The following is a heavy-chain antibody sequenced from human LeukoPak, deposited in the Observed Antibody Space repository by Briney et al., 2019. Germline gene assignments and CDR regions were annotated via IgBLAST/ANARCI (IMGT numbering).Heavy chain of an antibody. D-gene: IGHD6-13*01. Sequence: ASVKVSCKASGYTFTGYYMHWVRQAPGQGLEWMGWINPNSGGTNYAQKFQGRVTMTRDTSISTAYMELSRLRSDDTAVYYCARDRSPRRIAAAGTRNNNGVVDYWGQGTLVTVSS. J-gene: IGHJ4*02. CDR3: ARDRSPRRIAAAGTRNNNGVVDY. CDR2: INPNSGGT. CDR1: GYTFTGYY. V-gene: IGHV1-2*02.